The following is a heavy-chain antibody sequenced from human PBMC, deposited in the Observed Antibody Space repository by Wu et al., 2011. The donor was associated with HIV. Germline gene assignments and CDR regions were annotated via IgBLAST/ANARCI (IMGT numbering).Heavy chain of an antibody. Sequence: QVQLVESGGGVVQPGRSLRLSCAASGFTFSSYAMHWVRQAPGKGLEWVAVISYDGSNKYYADSVKGRFTISRDNSKNTLYLQMNSLRAEDTAVYYCARDSRAVAGNYYFDYWGQGTLVTVSS. J-gene: IGHJ4*02. CDR2: ISYDGSNK. V-gene: IGHV3-30-3*01. CDR3: ARDSRAVAGNYYFDY. D-gene: IGHD6-19*01. CDR1: GFTFSSYA.